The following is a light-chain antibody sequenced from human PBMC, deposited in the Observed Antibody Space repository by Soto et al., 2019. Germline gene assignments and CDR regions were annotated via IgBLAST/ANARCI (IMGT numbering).Light chain of an antibody. J-gene: IGLJ2*01. Sequence: QSALTQPASGSGSPGQSITISCTEASSDVGDYNYVSWYQQHPGKAPKLMIYDVSYRPSGVSIRFSGSKSGSTASLTISGLQAEDEADYYCSSYTTTNAVLFGGGTKLTVL. CDR1: SSDVGDYNY. CDR2: DVS. V-gene: IGLV2-14*03. CDR3: SSYTTTNAVL.